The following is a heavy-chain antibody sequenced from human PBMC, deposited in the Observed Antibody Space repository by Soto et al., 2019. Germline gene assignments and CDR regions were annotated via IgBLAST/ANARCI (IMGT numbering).Heavy chain of an antibody. CDR1: GFAFSNFQ. CDR2: IGGAGNDI. CDR3: AKRYSSAWEAGMDV. V-gene: IGHV3-23*01. D-gene: IGHD6-19*01. J-gene: IGHJ6*02. Sequence: EMQVLESGGGLVQPGGSLRLSCAASGFAFSNFQMTWVRQPPGKGLQWVSTIGGAGNDIHYADSVKGRFTVSRDNSKNTLLLQMDGLRDDDTAIYYCAKRYSSAWEAGMDVWGRGTTVTVSS.